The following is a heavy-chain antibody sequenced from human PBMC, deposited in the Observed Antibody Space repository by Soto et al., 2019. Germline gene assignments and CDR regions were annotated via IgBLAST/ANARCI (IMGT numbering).Heavy chain of an antibody. J-gene: IGHJ6*02. CDR2: IVPAFGPP. Sequence: QVQLVQSGAEVTKPGSSVKVSCRASGGTFRNYAISWVRQAPGHGLEWMGGIVPAFGPPNYAPNLQGRITITADDSTTTVYMDLSSVRAEETAVYYCARGATIFGVAAYSYYEMEVWGQGTTGTVSS. CDR1: GGTFRNYA. CDR3: ARGATIFGVAAYSYYEMEV. D-gene: IGHD3-3*01. V-gene: IGHV1-69*01.